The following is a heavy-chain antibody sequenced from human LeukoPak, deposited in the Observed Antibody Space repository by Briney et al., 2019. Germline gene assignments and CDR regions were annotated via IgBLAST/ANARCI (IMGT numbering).Heavy chain of an antibody. CDR1: GDSISSSSYY. J-gene: IGHJ4*02. CDR2: IFYSGSA. D-gene: IGHD3-22*01. Sequence: TSETLSLTCSVSGDSISSSSYYWGWIRQPPGKGLEWIGSIFYSGSAYYNPSLKSRVTISVDTSKNQFSLKLSSVTAADTAVYYCARDDYYDSSGWFYWGQGTLVTVSS. V-gene: IGHV4-39*07. CDR3: ARDDYYDSSGWFY.